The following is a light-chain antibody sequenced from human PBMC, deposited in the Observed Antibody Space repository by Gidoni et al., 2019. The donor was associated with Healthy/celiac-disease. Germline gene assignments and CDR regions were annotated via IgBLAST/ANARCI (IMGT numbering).Light chain of an antibody. CDR3: QQYGSSPCS. Sequence: IVVTQSPGTLSLSPGERATLSCRASQSVSSSYLAWYQQKPGQAPRLLIYGASSRATGIPDRFSGSGSGTDFTLTISRLEPEDFAVYYCQQYGSSPCSFGQGTKLEIK. J-gene: IGKJ2*04. CDR2: GAS. V-gene: IGKV3-20*01. CDR1: QSVSSSY.